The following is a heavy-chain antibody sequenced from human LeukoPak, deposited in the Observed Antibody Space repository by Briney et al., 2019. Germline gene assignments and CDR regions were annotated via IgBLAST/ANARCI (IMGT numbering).Heavy chain of an antibody. Sequence: PSETLSLTCAVYGGSFSGYYWSWIRQPPGKGLEWIGEINHSGSTNYNPSLKSRVTISVDTSKNQFSLKLSSVTAADTAVYCCARRGTGFGELAYWGQGTLVTVSS. D-gene: IGHD3-10*01. CDR2: INHSGST. V-gene: IGHV4-34*01. J-gene: IGHJ4*02. CDR3: ARRGTGFGELAY. CDR1: GGSFSGYY.